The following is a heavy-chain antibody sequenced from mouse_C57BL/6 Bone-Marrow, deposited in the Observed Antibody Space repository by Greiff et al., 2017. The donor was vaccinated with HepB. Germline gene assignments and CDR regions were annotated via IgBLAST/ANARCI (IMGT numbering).Heavy chain of an antibody. Sequence: EVKLEESGGDLVKPGGSLKLSCAASGFTFSSYGMSWVRQTPDKRLEWVATISSGGSYTYYPDSVKGRFTISRDNAKNTLYLQMSSLKSEDTAMYYCARHKASSGYWFAYWGQGTLVTVSA. V-gene: IGHV5-6*02. CDR2: ISSGGSYT. CDR1: GFTFSSYG. J-gene: IGHJ3*01. CDR3: ARHKASSGYWFAY. D-gene: IGHD3-2*02.